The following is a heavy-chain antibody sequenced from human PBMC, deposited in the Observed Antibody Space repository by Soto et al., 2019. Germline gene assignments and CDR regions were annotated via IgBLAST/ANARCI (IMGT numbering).Heavy chain of an antibody. CDR3: ARGYYDSSGQSNTFDI. J-gene: IGHJ3*02. CDR1: GASISSSY. V-gene: IGHV4-59*01. CDR2: VYYSGST. Sequence: QVQLQESGPGLVKTSETLSLTCTVSGASISSSYWSWIRQSPGKGLEWIGYVYYSGSTNYNPSLKSRVTISVDTSKNQFSLKLSSVTAADTAVYYCARGYYDSSGQSNTFDIWGQGTMVTVSS. D-gene: IGHD3-22*01.